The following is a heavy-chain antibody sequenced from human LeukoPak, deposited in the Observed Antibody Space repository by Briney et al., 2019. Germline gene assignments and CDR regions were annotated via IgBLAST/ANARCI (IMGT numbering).Heavy chain of an antibody. D-gene: IGHD3-3*01. CDR2: ISGSGGST. CDR3: AKDHTGITIFGVVMGYMDV. V-gene: IGHV3-23*01. Sequence: GGSLRLSCAASGVTFSSYAMSWVRQAPGKGLEWVSAISGSGGSTYYADSVKGRFTISRDNSKNTLYLQMNSLRAEDTAVYYCAKDHTGITIFGVVMGYMDVWGKGTTVTVSS. CDR1: GVTFSSYA. J-gene: IGHJ6*03.